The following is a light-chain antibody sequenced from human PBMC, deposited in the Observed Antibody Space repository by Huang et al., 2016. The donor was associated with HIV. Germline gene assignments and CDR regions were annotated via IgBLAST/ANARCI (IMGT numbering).Light chain of an antibody. V-gene: IGKV3-15*01. J-gene: IGKJ4*01. Sequence: EIMMTQSPVTLSVSPGERATLSCRASQVIYRRLAWYQQKPGQAPRLLIYGASARATGVPARFSGSGSTTEFTLTISSLQSEDSAVYYCQQYVKWPRTFGGGTKVEI. CDR3: QQYVKWPRT. CDR1: QVIYRR. CDR2: GAS.